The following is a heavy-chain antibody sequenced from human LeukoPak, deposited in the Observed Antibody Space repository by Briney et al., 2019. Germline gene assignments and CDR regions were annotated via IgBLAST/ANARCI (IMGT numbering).Heavy chain of an antibody. CDR2: IRYDGTNK. CDR3: AKDRDYGDYPSAYYYYMDV. Sequence: PGGSLRLSCAASGFTFSTYGIHWVRQAPGKGLEWVAFIRYDGTNKWYADSVKGRFTISRDNSKNMLYVQMNSLRAEDTAVYHCAKDRDYGDYPSAYYYYMDVWGKGTTVTVSS. V-gene: IGHV3-30*02. J-gene: IGHJ6*03. CDR1: GFTFSTYG. D-gene: IGHD4-17*01.